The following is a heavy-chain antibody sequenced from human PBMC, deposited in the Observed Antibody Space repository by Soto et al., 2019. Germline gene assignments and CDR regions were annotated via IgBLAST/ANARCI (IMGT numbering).Heavy chain of an antibody. Sequence: ASVKVSCKASGYTFTSYAMHWVRQAPGQRLEWMGWINAGNGNTKYSQKFQGRVTITRDTSASTAYMELSSLRSEDTAVYYCARPAETLRYFDWLNYRFDPWGQGTLVTVPS. CDR2: INAGNGNT. D-gene: IGHD3-9*01. V-gene: IGHV1-3*01. CDR1: GYTFTSYA. CDR3: ARPAETLRYFDWLNYRFDP. J-gene: IGHJ5*02.